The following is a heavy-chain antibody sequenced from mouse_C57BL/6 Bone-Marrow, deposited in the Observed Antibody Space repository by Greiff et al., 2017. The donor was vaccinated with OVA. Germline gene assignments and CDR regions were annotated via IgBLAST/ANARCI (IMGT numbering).Heavy chain of an antibody. J-gene: IGHJ3*01. CDR2: ISSGGSYT. D-gene: IGHD1-1*01. Sequence: DVQLQESGGDLVKPGGSLKLSCAASGFTFSSYGMSWVRQTPDKRLEWVATISSGGSYTYYPDSVKGRFTNSRDNAKNTLYLQMSSLKSEDTAMYYCARQGVYYGSSPFAYWGQGTLVTVSA. CDR3: ARQGVYYGSSPFAY. CDR1: GFTFSSYG. V-gene: IGHV5-6*01.